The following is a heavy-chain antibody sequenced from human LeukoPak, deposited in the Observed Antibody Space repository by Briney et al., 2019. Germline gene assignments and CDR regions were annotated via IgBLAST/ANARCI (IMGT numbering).Heavy chain of an antibody. CDR3: AKAGGYGSGSYGVPNYYYYYMDV. CDR2: ISSSGSYI. V-gene: IGHV3-21*04. D-gene: IGHD3-10*01. J-gene: IGHJ6*03. Sequence: GGSLRLSCAASRFTFSSYSMNWVRQAPGKGLEWVSSISSSGSYIYYADSVKGRFTISRDNAKNSLYLQMNSLRAEDTAVYYCAKAGGYGSGSYGVPNYYYYYMDVWGKGTTVTISS. CDR1: RFTFSSYS.